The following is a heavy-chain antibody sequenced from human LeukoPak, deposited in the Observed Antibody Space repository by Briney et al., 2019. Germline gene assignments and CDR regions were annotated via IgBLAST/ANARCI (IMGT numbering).Heavy chain of an antibody. CDR3: ARDGGDAEYFQH. Sequence: SETLSLTCTVSGGSISSYYWSWIRQPPGKGLEWIGYIYYSGSTNSNPSLKSRVTISVDTSKNQFSLKLSSVTAADTAVYYCARDGGDAEYFQHWGQGTLVTVSS. CDR1: GGSISSYY. CDR2: IYYSGST. J-gene: IGHJ1*01. V-gene: IGHV4-59*01. D-gene: IGHD2-21*02.